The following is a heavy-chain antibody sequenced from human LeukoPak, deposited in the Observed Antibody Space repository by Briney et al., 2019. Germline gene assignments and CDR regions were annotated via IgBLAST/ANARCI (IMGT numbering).Heavy chain of an antibody. CDR2: ISAYNGNT. J-gene: IGHJ4*02. CDR1: GYTFTSYG. Sequence: ASVKVSCKASGYTFTSYGISWERQAPGQGLEWMGWISAYNGNTNYAQKLQGRVTMTTDTSTSTAYMELRSLRSDDTAVYYCARDPITYYDFWSGYLYYFDYWGQGTLVTVSS. CDR3: ARDPITYYDFWSGYLYYFDY. D-gene: IGHD3-3*01. V-gene: IGHV1-18*01.